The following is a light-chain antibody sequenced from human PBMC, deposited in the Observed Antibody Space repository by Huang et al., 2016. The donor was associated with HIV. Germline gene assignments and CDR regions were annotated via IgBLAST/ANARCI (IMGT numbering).Light chain of an antibody. Sequence: EIVLTQSPAILSVSPGERATLSCRASQNVRSSFSWYQQRPGQPPRLRISGESTRATGSPARFSGSGSGTEFTLTISSLQSEDFAVYYCQQYENWPPEYTFGQGTKLEL. V-gene: IGKV3-15*01. J-gene: IGKJ2*01. CDR2: GES. CDR1: QNVRSS. CDR3: QQYENWPPEYT.